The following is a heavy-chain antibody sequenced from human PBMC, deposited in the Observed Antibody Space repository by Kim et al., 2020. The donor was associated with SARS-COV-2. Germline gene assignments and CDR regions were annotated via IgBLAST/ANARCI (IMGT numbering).Heavy chain of an antibody. J-gene: IGHJ4*02. Sequence: GGSLRLSCAASGFTFDDYAMHWVRQAPGKGLEWVSGISWNSGSIGYADSVKGRFTISRDNAKNSLYLQMNSLIAEDTALYYCAKDIGYSSGGIGYWGQGT. V-gene: IGHV3-9*01. D-gene: IGHD6-19*01. CDR2: ISWNSGSI. CDR3: AKDIGYSSGGIGY. CDR1: GFTFDDYA.